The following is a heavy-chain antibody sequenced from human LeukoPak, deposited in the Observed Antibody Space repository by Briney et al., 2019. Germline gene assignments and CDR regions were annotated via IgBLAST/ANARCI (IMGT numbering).Heavy chain of an antibody. CDR1: GGSISSYA. J-gene: IGHJ6*02. Sequence: SVRVSCKAAGGSISSYAICRVRQAPGQWLEWMGGSIPIFGTANYAQKFQGRVTITADESTSTAYMELSSLRSEDTAVYYCARDRSQDIVVVPAAMPKEPHYYYYYGMDVWGQGTTVTVSS. CDR3: ARDRSQDIVVVPAAMPKEPHYYYYYGMDV. V-gene: IGHV1-69*13. D-gene: IGHD2-2*01. CDR2: SIPIFGTA.